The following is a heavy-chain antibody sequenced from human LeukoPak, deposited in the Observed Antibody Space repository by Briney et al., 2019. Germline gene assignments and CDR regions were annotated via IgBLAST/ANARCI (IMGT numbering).Heavy chain of an antibody. CDR2: ISAYNGNT. CDR3: ARDQHCSGGSCYYGYYYYYGMDV. CDR1: GYTFTSYG. D-gene: IGHD2-15*01. V-gene: IGHV1-18*04. J-gene: IGHJ6*04. Sequence: ASVKVSCKASGYTFTSYGISWGRQAPGQGLEWMGWISAYNGNTNYAQKLQGRVTMTTDTSTSTAYMELRSLRSDDTAVYYCARDQHCSGGSCYYGYYYYYGMDVWGKGTTVTVSS.